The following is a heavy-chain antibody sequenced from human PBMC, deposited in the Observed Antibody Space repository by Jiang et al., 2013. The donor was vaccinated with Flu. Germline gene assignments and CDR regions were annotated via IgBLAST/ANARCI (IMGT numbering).Heavy chain of an antibody. Sequence: SGAEVKKPGASVKVSCKSSGYPFADYFIHWVRQAPGQGLEWMGLINPSGGTTRYPEMFRGRVTMTRDTSTSTVYMELSSLTSDDTAVYYCARDQLGGXSSFGYWGQGTLVIVSS. CDR1: GYPFADYF. D-gene: IGHD3-10*01. CDR3: ARDQLGGXSSFGY. CDR2: INPSGGTT. V-gene: IGHV1-46*01. J-gene: IGHJ4*02.